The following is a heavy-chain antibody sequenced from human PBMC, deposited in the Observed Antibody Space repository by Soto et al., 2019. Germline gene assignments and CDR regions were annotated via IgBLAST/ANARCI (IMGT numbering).Heavy chain of an antibody. D-gene: IGHD3-22*01. V-gene: IGHV3-15*07. CDR3: NTDSYSTMIVVRFDN. CDR1: DFTFSNAW. Sequence: GLPLRLSCAASDFTFSNAWINCVRKAPGKGLEWVGRIKSKTNGGTTDYAAPVKGRFAISRDDSNNMVYLQMNSLKIEDTAVYYCNTDSYSTMIVVRFDNWGHGTLVNVSS. J-gene: IGHJ4*01. CDR2: IKSKTNGGTT.